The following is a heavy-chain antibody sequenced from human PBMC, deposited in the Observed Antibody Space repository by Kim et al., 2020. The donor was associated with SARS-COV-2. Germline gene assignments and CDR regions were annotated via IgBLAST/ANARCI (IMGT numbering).Heavy chain of an antibody. V-gene: IGHV3-66*01. Sequence: TYYAASVQGRFTISRDNSKNTVYLRMNSLRADDTAVYCCSRDRADNWFDPWGQGTLVTVSS. J-gene: IGHJ5*02. CDR3: SRDRADNWFDP. CDR2: T.